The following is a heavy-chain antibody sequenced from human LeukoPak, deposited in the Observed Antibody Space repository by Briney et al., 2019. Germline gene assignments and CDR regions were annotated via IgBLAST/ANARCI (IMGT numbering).Heavy chain of an antibody. CDR1: GASTSSGSYY. CDR3: ARLAQGNTYYFDY. J-gene: IGHJ4*02. CDR2: VYYSGTT. Sequence: KPSETLSLTCTVFGASTSSGSYYWAWIRQPPGRGLEWIGSVYYSGTTYYSPSLKSRVTISVDTSKNQFSLKLSSVTAADTAVYYCARLAQGNTYYFDYWGQGTLVTVSS. V-gene: IGHV4-39*01. D-gene: IGHD3-16*01.